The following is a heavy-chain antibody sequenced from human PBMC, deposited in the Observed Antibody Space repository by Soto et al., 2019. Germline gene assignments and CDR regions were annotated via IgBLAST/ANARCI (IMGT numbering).Heavy chain of an antibody. CDR3: ARSGIVVVPDAKLYGMDV. V-gene: IGHV1-69*13. Sequence: SVKVSCKASGGTFSSYAISWVRQAPGQGLEWMGGIIPIFGTANYAQKFQGRVTITADESTSTAYMELSSLRSEDTAVYCCARSGIVVVPDAKLYGMDVWGQGTTITVSS. D-gene: IGHD2-2*01. J-gene: IGHJ6*02. CDR2: IIPIFGTA. CDR1: GGTFSSYA.